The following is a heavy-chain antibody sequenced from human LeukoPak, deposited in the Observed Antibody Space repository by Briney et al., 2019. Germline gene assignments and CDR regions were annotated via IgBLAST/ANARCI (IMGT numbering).Heavy chain of an antibody. J-gene: IGHJ4*02. Sequence: GGSLRISCAASGFTFSGYSMNWVRQAPGKGLECVSYISSSSNTIYYADSVRGRFTISRDNAKNSLYLQMNSLRDEDTAVYYCARDLRRGDYVDFWGQGTLVTVSS. CDR2: ISSSSNTI. V-gene: IGHV3-48*02. CDR1: GFTFSGYS. CDR3: ARDLRRGDYVDF. D-gene: IGHD4-17*01.